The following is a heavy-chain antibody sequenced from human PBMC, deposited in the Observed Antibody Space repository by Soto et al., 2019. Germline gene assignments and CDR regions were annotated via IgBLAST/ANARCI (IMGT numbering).Heavy chain of an antibody. CDR2: INHSGST. Sequence: QVQLQQWGAGLLKPSETLSLTCAVYGGSFSGYYWSWIRQPPGKGLEWIGEINHSGSTNYNPSLKSRVTISVDTSKNQFSLKLSSVTAADTAVYYCARGRLCAGGSCYSVRFDPWGQGTLVTVSS. D-gene: IGHD2-15*01. CDR1: GGSFSGYY. J-gene: IGHJ5*02. CDR3: ARGRLCAGGSCYSVRFDP. V-gene: IGHV4-34*01.